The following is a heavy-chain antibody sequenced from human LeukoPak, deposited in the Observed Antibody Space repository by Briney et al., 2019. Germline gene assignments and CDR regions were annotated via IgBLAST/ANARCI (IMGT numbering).Heavy chain of an antibody. J-gene: IGHJ4*02. CDR3: ARDSEIWSGYHVYFDY. Sequence: GGSLRLSCAASGFTFSSYWMSWVRQAPGKGLEWVANIKQDGSEKYYVDSVKGRFTISRDNAKNSLYLQMNSLRAEDTAVYYCARDSEIWSGYHVYFDYWGQGTLVTVSS. D-gene: IGHD3-3*01. CDR2: IKQDGSEK. CDR1: GFTFSSYW. V-gene: IGHV3-7*01.